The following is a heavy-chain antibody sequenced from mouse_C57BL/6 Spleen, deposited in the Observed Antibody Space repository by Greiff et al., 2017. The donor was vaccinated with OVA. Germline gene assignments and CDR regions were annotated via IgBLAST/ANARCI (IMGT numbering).Heavy chain of an antibody. Sequence: VQLQQPGTELVKPGASVKLSCKASGYTFTSYWMHWVKQRPGQGLEWIGNINPSNGGTNYNEKFKSKATLTVDKSSSTAYMQLSSLTSVDSAVYDCEGGVGLLRIYYAMDYWGQGTSVTVSS. CDR2: INPSNGGT. D-gene: IGHD1-1*01. CDR1: GYTFTSYW. V-gene: IGHV1-53*01. CDR3: EGGVGLLRIYYAMDY. J-gene: IGHJ4*01.